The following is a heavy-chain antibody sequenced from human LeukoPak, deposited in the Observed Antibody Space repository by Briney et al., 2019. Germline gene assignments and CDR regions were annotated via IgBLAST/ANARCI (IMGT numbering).Heavy chain of an antibody. V-gene: IGHV1-2*02. CDR2: IKPSSGDT. D-gene: IGHD2/OR15-2a*01. CDR3: ARKSAGFLTA. CDR1: GYPFTGDQ. Sequence: ASVKVSCKASGYPFTGDQIYWLRQAPGQGLEWVGWIKPSSGDTLYEQKFQGRVTMTRDKSISSAYMELSSLRSDDTAVYYCARKSAGFLTAWGQGTLVTVSS. J-gene: IGHJ5*02.